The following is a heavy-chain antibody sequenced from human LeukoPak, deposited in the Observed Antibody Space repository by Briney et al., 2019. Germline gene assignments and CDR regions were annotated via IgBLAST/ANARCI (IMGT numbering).Heavy chain of an antibody. V-gene: IGHV4-31*03. CDR1: GGSISSGGYY. J-gene: IGHJ5*02. Sequence: PSQTLSLTCTVSGGSISSGGYYWSWIRQHPGKGLEWIGYIYYSGSTYYNPSLKSRVTISVDTSKNQFSLKLSSVTAADTAVYYCAREMGPGFWSGYPHNWFDPWGQGTLVTVSS. CDR2: IYYSGST. CDR3: AREMGPGFWSGYPHNWFDP. D-gene: IGHD3-3*01.